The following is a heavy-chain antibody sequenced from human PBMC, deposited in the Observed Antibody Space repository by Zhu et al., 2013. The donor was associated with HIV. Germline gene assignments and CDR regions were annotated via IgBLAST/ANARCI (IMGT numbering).Heavy chain of an antibody. CDR1: GYNFFDYY. D-gene: IGHD3-22*01. J-gene: IGHJ4*02. V-gene: IGHV1-2*02. Sequence: QVSVGVSLGREVKKPGASVRVSCTASGYNFFDYYIHWLRQAPGQGLEWMGEINAQAGGTFYAQKFQGRVTFTRDASIATVYLDLNNLMSDDTAMYFCARALTRTLSMNNGRAALDLWGQGTDLTVSA. CDR2: INAQAGGT. CDR3: ARALTRTLSMNNGRAALDL.